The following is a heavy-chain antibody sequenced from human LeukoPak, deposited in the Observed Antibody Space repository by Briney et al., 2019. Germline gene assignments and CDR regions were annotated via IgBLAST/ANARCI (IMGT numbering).Heavy chain of an antibody. CDR3: AKASGRVRPLDGMDV. Sequence: GGSLRLSCAASGFTFSSYAMSWVRQAPGKGLERVSAISGSGGSTYYADSVKGRFTISRDNSKNTLYLQMNSLRAEDTAVYYCAKASGRVRPLDGMDVWGQGTTVTVSS. D-gene: IGHD1-1*01. J-gene: IGHJ6*02. V-gene: IGHV3-23*01. CDR2: ISGSGGST. CDR1: GFTFSSYA.